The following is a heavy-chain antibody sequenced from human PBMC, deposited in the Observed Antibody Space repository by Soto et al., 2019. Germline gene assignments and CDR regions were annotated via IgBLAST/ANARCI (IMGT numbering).Heavy chain of an antibody. CDR3: AKPPYEFWSGVSFDY. V-gene: IGHV3-23*01. D-gene: IGHD3-3*01. J-gene: IGHJ4*02. CDR1: GFTFNNA. Sequence: GGSLRLSCAASGFTFNNAMSWVRQAPGKGLEGVSAISGSGRSTYYAPSVKGRFTISRDFSKNTLYLQMTSLGAEDTAVYYCAKPPYEFWSGVSFDYWGQGTLVTVSS. CDR2: ISGSGRST.